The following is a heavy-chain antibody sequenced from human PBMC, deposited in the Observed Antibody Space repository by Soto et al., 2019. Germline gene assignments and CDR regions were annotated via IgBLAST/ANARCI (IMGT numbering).Heavy chain of an antibody. Sequence: ASVKVSCKVSGYTLTELSMHWVRQAPGKGLEWMGGFDPEDGETIYAQKFKGRVTMTEDTSTDTAYMELSSLRSEDTAVYYCATFPPLRYYDYVWGSYRPIDYWGQGTLVTVSS. CDR2: FDPEDGET. D-gene: IGHD3-16*02. CDR3: ATFPPLRYYDYVWGSYRPIDY. J-gene: IGHJ4*02. V-gene: IGHV1-24*01. CDR1: GYTLTELS.